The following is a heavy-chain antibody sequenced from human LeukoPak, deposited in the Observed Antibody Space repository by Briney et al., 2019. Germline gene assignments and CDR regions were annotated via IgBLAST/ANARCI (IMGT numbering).Heavy chain of an antibody. CDR1: GDSISGYY. D-gene: IGHD5-18*01. J-gene: IGHJ4*02. CDR2: IYTSGST. V-gene: IGHV4-4*07. Sequence: SETLSLTCTVSGDSISGYYWSWIRQPAGKGLECIGRIYTSGSTNYNPSLKSRVTMSIDTSKNQFSLKLSSVTAADTAVYYCARVSDTSMSGDYFDYWGQGTLVTVSS. CDR3: ARVSDTSMSGDYFDY.